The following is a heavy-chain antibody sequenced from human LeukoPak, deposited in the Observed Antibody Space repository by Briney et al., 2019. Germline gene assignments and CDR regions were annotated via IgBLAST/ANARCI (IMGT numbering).Heavy chain of an antibody. CDR1: GDFISTYY. V-gene: IGHV4-59*08. J-gene: IGHJ4*02. CDR3: ARWNYYEISGRVFDY. D-gene: IGHD3-22*01. Sequence: SETLSLTCTVSGDFISTYYWVWIRQPPGKGLEYIGYIYYNGNTNYNPSLKSRTTISIDTSKTQFSLRLSSVTAADTAVYYCARWNYYEISGRVFDYWGQGTLVSVSS. CDR2: IYYNGNT.